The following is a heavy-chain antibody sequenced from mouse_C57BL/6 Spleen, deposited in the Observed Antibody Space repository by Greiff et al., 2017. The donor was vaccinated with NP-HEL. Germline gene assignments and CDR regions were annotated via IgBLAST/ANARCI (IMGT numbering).Heavy chain of an antibody. J-gene: IGHJ3*01. CDR2: IDPEDGDT. CDR1: GFNIKDYY. Sequence: VQLKQSGAELVRPGASVKLSCTASGFNIKDYYMHWVKQRPEQGLEWIGRIDPEDGDTEYAPKFQGKATMTADTSSNTAYLQLSSLTSEDTAVYYCTTEDYSNYGFAYWGQGTLVTVSA. V-gene: IGHV14-1*01. D-gene: IGHD2-5*01. CDR3: TTEDYSNYGFAY.